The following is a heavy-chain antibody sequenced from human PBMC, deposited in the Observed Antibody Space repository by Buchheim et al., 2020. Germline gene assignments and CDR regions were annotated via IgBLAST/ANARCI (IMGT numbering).Heavy chain of an antibody. V-gene: IGHV3-23*01. CDR1: GFTFSSYT. CDR3: AKPFSSSGWGYYNYAMDV. CDR2: IIGSGGDT. J-gene: IGHJ6*02. D-gene: IGHD6-19*01. Sequence: EVQLLESGGGLVQPGGSLRLSCAASGFTFSSYTMNWVRQAPGKGLEWVSGIIGSGGDTYYADSVKGRFTISRDHSKNTLYLQMNSLRAEDTAVYYCAKPFSSSGWGYYNYAMDVWGQGTT.